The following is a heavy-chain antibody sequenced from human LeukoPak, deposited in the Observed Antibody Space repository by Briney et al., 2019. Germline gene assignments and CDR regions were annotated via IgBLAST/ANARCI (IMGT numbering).Heavy chain of an antibody. Sequence: GGSLRLSCAASGFTFSSYWMSWVRQAPGKGLEWMANIKQDGSEKYYVDSVKGRFTISRDNAKNSLYLQMNSLRAEDTAVYYCARVFRSTVTGEYYFDYWGQGTLVTVSS. J-gene: IGHJ4*02. V-gene: IGHV3-7*01. D-gene: IGHD4-11*01. CDR2: IKQDGSEK. CDR3: ARVFRSTVTGEYYFDY. CDR1: GFTFSSYW.